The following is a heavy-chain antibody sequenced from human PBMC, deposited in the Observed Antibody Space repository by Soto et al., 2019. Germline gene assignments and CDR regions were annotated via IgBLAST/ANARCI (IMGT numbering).Heavy chain of an antibody. CDR2: IWYDGSNK. CDR3: ARDRGYYYGSGSYWVDDAFDI. V-gene: IGHV3-33*01. CDR1: GFTFSSYG. Sequence: GGSLRLSCAASGFTFSSYGMHWVRQAPGKGLEWVAVIWYDGSNKYYADSVKGRFTISRDNSKNTLYLQMNSLRAEDTAVYYCARDRGYYYGSGSYWVDDAFDIWGQGTMVTVSS. D-gene: IGHD3-10*01. J-gene: IGHJ3*02.